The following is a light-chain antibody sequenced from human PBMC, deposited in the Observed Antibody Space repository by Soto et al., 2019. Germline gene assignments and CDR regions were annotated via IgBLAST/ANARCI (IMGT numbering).Light chain of an antibody. CDR1: SSDIGNYNL. CDR2: EVS. Sequence: QAVVTQPASVSGSPGQSITISCTGTSSDIGNYNLVSWFQQHPGKAPKLMISEVSNRPSGVSHRFSGSKSGNTASLTISGLQAEDEADYYCCSYAGSRNFYVFGTGTKVTVL. CDR3: CSYAGSRNFYV. J-gene: IGLJ1*01. V-gene: IGLV2-23*02.